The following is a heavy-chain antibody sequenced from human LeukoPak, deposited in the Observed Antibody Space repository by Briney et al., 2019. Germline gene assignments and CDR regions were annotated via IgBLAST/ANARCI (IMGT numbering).Heavy chain of an antibody. CDR3: ARDVGKEVVVPAPTQRWPHKDYYYYYMDV. V-gene: IGHV4-4*07. CDR2: IYTSGST. Sequence: SETLSLTCTVSGGSISSYYWSWIRQPAGKGLEWIGRIYTSGSTNYNPSLKSRVTMSVDTSKNQFSLKLSSVTAADTAVYYCARDVGKEVVVPAPTQRWPHKDYYYYYMDVWGKGTTVTVSS. D-gene: IGHD2-2*01. CDR1: GGSISSYY. J-gene: IGHJ6*03.